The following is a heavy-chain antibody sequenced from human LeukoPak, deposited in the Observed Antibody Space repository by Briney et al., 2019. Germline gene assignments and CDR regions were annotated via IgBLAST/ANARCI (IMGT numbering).Heavy chain of an antibody. D-gene: IGHD6-13*01. CDR3: ASSGGSSSWYGDAFDI. V-gene: IGHV4-34*01. Sequence: SETLSLTCAVYGGSFSGYYWSWIRQPPGKGLEWIGEINHSGSTNYNPSLKSRVTISVDTSKNQFSLKLSSVTAADTAVYYCASSGGSSSWYGDAFDIWGQGTMVTVSS. J-gene: IGHJ3*02. CDR2: INHSGST. CDR1: GGSFSGYY.